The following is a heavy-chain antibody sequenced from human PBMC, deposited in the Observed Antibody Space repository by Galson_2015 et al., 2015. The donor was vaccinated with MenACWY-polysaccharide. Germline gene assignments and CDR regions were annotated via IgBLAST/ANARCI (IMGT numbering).Heavy chain of an antibody. V-gene: IGHV3-7*01. Sequence: SLRLSCAASGFTFSNYAMSWVRQAPGKGLEWVANIKKDGSEKYYVDSVKGRFTISRDNSKNSLYLQMHSLRAEDTAVYSCARGHYGMDVWGQGTTVTVSS. CDR2: IKKDGSEK. CDR3: ARGHYGMDV. CDR1: GFTFSNYA. J-gene: IGHJ6*02.